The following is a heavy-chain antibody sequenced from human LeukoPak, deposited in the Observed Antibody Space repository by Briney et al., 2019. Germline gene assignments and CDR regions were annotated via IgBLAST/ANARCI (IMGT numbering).Heavy chain of an antibody. CDR1: AFTFNSCS. Sequence: PGGSPRPSCSASAFTFNSCSINWGRQAPGEGLGWGSSISSSSSFIYYADSVKGRFTISRDNAKNSLYLQMNSLRAEDTAVYYCARAPPITIFGVVRRGEDLRQYYFDYWGQGTLVTVSS. D-gene: IGHD3-3*01. J-gene: IGHJ4*02. CDR2: ISSSSSFI. CDR3: ARAPPITIFGVVRRGEDLRQYYFDY. V-gene: IGHV3-21*01.